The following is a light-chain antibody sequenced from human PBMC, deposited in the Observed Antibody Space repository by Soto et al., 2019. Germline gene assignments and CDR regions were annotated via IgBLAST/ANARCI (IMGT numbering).Light chain of an antibody. V-gene: IGLV2-8*01. Sequence: QSALTQPPSASGSPGQSVTISCTGTSSDVGGYNYVSWYQQNPGKAPKLMIYDVSKRPSGVPDRFSGSKSGNTASLTVSGLQAEDEADYYCSSYAGRNNFVFGTGTKVTVL. CDR1: SSDVGGYNY. J-gene: IGLJ1*01. CDR3: SSYAGRNNFV. CDR2: DVS.